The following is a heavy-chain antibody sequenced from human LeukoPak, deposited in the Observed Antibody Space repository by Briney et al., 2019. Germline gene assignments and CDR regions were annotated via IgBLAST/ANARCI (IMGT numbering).Heavy chain of an antibody. CDR1: GGTFSSYA. CDR2: IIPTFGTA. Sequence: SVKVSCKASGGTFSSYAISWVRQAPGQGLEWMGGIIPTFGTANYAQKFQGRVTITTDESTSTAYMELSSLRSEDTAVYYCARAPRVTTYWFDPWGQGTLVTVSS. D-gene: IGHD4-11*01. V-gene: IGHV1-69*05. J-gene: IGHJ5*02. CDR3: ARAPRVTTYWFDP.